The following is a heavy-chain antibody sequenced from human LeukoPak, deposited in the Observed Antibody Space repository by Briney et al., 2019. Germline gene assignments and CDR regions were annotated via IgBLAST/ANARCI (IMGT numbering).Heavy chain of an antibody. CDR3: ARVAGREGAAAGTLPDY. D-gene: IGHD6-13*01. Sequence: ASVKVSCKASGYTFTSYYMHWVRQAPGQGLEWMGLINPTGDSTGYAQKFQGRVTMTRDMSTSTACMELRSLRSDDTAVYYCARVAGREGAAAGTLPDYWGQGTLVTVSS. J-gene: IGHJ4*02. CDR1: GYTFTSYY. V-gene: IGHV1-46*01. CDR2: INPTGDST.